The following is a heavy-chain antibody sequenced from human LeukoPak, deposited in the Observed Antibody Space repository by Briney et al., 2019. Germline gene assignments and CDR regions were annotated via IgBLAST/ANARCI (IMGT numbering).Heavy chain of an antibody. Sequence: GGSLRLSCAVSGFTISNAWMSWVRQAPGKGLEWVGRIKSITDDGTTDYAAPVKGRFTISRDNAKNSLYMQMNSLRAEDTAVYYCARDGTPYYYDSSSYPHYYMDVWGKGTTVTISS. J-gene: IGHJ6*03. D-gene: IGHD3-22*01. CDR1: GFTISNAW. CDR2: IKSITDDGTT. CDR3: ARDGTPYYYDSSSYPHYYMDV. V-gene: IGHV3-15*01.